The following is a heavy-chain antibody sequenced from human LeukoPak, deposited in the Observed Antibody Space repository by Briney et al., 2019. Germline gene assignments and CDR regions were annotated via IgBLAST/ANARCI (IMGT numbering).Heavy chain of an antibody. J-gene: IGHJ3*02. CDR1: GFTFSSYW. V-gene: IGHV3-7*01. CDR2: IKQEGSEK. Sequence: GGSLRLSCAASGFTFSSYWMSWVRQAPGKGLEWVANIKQEGSEKYYVDSVKGRFTISRDNAKNSLYLQMNSLRAEDTAVYYCARDPYNWNDFAFDIWGQGTMVTVSS. D-gene: IGHD1-1*01. CDR3: ARDPYNWNDFAFDI.